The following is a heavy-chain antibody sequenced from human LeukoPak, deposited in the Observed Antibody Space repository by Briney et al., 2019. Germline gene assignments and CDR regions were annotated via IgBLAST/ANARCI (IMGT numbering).Heavy chain of an antibody. CDR2: ISYDGSNK. J-gene: IGHJ4*02. CDR3: ARATYYYDSSGYMIHYFDY. D-gene: IGHD3-22*01. Sequence: GGSLRLSCAASGFTFNSFAMYWVRQAPGKGLEWVALISYDGSNKYYPDSVKGRFTISRDNSENTLYLQMDSLRVEDTAVYYCARATYYYDSSGYMIHYFDYWGQGTLVTVSS. V-gene: IGHV3-30*03. CDR1: GFTFNSFA.